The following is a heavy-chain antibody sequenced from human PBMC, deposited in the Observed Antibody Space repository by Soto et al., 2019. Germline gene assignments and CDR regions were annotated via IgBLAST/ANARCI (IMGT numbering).Heavy chain of an antibody. CDR2: ISYDGSEK. V-gene: IGHV3-30*03. Sequence: GGSLRLSCAASGFTFNTYGMHWVRQAPGKGLEWVAVISYDGSEKYYVDSVKGRFTISKDNSKNTLYLQMNSLRPEDTAVYYCVRVVPGGRDAFDIWGQGTMVTVSS. CDR3: VRVVPGGRDAFDI. J-gene: IGHJ3*02. CDR1: GFTFNTYG. D-gene: IGHD3-16*01.